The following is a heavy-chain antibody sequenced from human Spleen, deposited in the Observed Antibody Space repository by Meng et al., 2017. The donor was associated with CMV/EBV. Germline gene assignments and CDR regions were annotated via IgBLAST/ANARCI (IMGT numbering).Heavy chain of an antibody. CDR2: ISYDGSNK. V-gene: IGHV3-30-3*01. CDR3: ARDGEGIYGMDV. CDR1: GFTFSSYA. J-gene: IGHJ6*02. Sequence: GESLKISCAASGFTFSSYAMHWVRQAPGNGLEWVAVISYDGSNKYYADSVKGRFTISRDNSKNTLYLQMNNLRAEDTAVYYCARDGEGIYGMDVWGQGTTVTVSS. D-gene: IGHD3-10*01.